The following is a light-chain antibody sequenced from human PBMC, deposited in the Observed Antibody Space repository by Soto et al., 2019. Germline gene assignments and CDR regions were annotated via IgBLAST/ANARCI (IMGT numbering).Light chain of an antibody. CDR2: EVS. V-gene: IGLV2-8*01. CDR1: SSDIGGYNY. Sequence: QSALTQPPSASGSPGQSVTISCTGTSSDIGGYNYVSWYQQHPGKAPKLMISEVSQRPSGVPDRFSGSKSGNTASLTVSGLQTEDEAYYYRSSYGGSNNVVFGGGTKLTVL. CDR3: SSYGGSNNVV. J-gene: IGLJ2*01.